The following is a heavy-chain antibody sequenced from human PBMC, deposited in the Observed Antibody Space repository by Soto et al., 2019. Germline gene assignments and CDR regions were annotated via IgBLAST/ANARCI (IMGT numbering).Heavy chain of an antibody. V-gene: IGHV3-23*01. Sequence: EVQLLESGGGLVQPGGSLRLSCAASGFTFSSYAMSWVRQAPGKELEWISAISGSGGSTYYADSVKGRFTISRDNSKNTRYLQMNSLRAEDTAVYYCATGRGLYYYYGMDVWGQGTTVTVSS. D-gene: IGHD3-10*01. CDR1: GFTFSSYA. CDR2: ISGSGGST. J-gene: IGHJ6*02. CDR3: ATGRGLYYYYGMDV.